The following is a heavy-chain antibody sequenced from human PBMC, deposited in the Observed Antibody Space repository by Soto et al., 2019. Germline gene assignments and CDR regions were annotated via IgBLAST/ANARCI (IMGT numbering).Heavy chain of an antibody. CDR2: ISAYNGHT. V-gene: IGHV1-18*01. Sequence: QVQLVQSGVEVKKPGASVKVSCKAMGYTFTNYGLSWVRQAPGEGLEWLGWISAYNGHTKYAQKVQDRVTLTTDTSASTAYLELRSLTSDDTAVYYCVRGDGGYFDHWGQGTVVLVSS. D-gene: IGHD3-16*01. CDR1: GYTFTNYG. J-gene: IGHJ4*02. CDR3: VRGDGGYFDH.